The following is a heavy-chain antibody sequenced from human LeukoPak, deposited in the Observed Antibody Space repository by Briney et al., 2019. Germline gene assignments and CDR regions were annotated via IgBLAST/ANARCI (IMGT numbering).Heavy chain of an antibody. J-gene: IGHJ5*02. V-gene: IGHV4-34*01. Sequence: PSETLSLTCAVYGGSFSGYYWSWIRQPPGKGLEWIGEINHSGSTNYNPSLKSRVTISVDTSKNQFSLKLSSVIAADTAVYYCARRANTRNWFDPWGQGTLVTVSS. CDR3: ARRANTRNWFDP. CDR1: GGSFSGYY. D-gene: IGHD3-16*01. CDR2: INHSGST.